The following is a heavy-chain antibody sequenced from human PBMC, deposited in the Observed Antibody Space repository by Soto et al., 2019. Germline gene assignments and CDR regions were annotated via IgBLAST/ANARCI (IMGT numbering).Heavy chain of an antibody. J-gene: IGHJ4*02. CDR1: GGSISSRSYY. CDR3: ARLDYDSTRYFDY. Sequence: SETLSLTCTVSGGSISSRSYYWVWIRQPPGKGLDWIGSIYYSGSTYYNPSLKSRVTIFVDTSKNQFSLKLTSVTAADTAVYFCARLDYDSTRYFDYWGQGILVTGS. V-gene: IGHV4-39*01. D-gene: IGHD3-22*01. CDR2: IYYSGST.